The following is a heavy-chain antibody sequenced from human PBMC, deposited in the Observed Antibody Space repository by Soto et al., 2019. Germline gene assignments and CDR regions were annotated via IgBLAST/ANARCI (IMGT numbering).Heavy chain of an antibody. CDR1: GGSFRGYY. V-gene: IGHV4-34*01. Sequence: SETLSLTCAVYGGSFRGYYWSWIRQPPGKGLEWIGEINHSGSTNYNPSLKSRVTISVDTSKNQFSLKLGSVTAADTAVYYCARLSPRDYGGDSPPPIDYWGQGPLVTVSS. D-gene: IGHD2-21*02. J-gene: IGHJ4*02. CDR3: ARLSPRDYGGDSPPPIDY. CDR2: INHSGST.